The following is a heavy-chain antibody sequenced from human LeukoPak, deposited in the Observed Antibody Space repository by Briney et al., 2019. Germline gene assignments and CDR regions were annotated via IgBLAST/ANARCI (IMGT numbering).Heavy chain of an antibody. D-gene: IGHD2-15*01. CDR2: ISSSSSTI. V-gene: IGHV3-48*02. J-gene: IGHJ3*02. Sequence: GGSLRLSCAASGFAFSFYAMSWLRQAPGKGLEWVSYISSSSSTIYYADSVKGRFTISRDNAKNSLYLQMNSLRDEGTAVYYCARDSIVVADDAFDIWGQGTMVTVSS. CDR1: GFAFSFYA. CDR3: ARDSIVVADDAFDI.